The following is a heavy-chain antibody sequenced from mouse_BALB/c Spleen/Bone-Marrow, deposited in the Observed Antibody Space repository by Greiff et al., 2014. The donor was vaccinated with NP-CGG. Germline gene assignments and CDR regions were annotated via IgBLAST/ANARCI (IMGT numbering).Heavy chain of an antibody. CDR1: GFNIKDTY. J-gene: IGHJ4*01. Sequence: EVKLMESGAELVKPGASVKLSCTASGFNIKDTYKHWVKQRPEQGLEWIGRIDPANGNTKYDPKFQGKATITADTSSNTAYLQLSSLTSEDTAVYYCARWEYYAVDYWGQGTSVTVSS. D-gene: IGHD4-1*01. CDR2: IDPANGNT. V-gene: IGHV14-3*02. CDR3: ARWEYYAVDY.